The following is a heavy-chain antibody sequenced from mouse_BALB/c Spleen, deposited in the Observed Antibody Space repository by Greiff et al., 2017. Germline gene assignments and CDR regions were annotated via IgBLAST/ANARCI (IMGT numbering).Heavy chain of an antibody. V-gene: IGHV1-77*01. D-gene: IGHD1-1*01. CDR3: ARWRRPYYGSSYDYAMDY. J-gene: IGHJ4*01. CDR1: GYTFTDYV. CDR2: IYPGSGST. Sequence: VQLQQSGPELVEPGASVKMSCKASGYTFTDYVISWVKQRTGQGLEWIGEIYPGSGSTYYNEKFKGKATLTADKSSNTAYMQLSSLTSEDSAVYFCARWRRPYYGSSYDYAMDYWGQGTSVTVSS.